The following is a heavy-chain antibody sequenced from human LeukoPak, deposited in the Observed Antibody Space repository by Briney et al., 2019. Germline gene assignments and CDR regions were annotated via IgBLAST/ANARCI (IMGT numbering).Heavy chain of an antibody. V-gene: IGHV4-34*01. J-gene: IGHJ4*02. CDR2: INHSGST. CDR3: ARDAYYYDSSGYYPDY. CDR1: GGSFSGYY. D-gene: IGHD3-22*01. Sequence: SETLSLACAVYGGSFSGYYWSWIRQPPGKGLEWIGEINHSGSTNYNPSLKSRVTISVDTSKSQFSLKLSSVTAADTAVYYCARDAYYYDSSGYYPDYWGQGTLVTVSS.